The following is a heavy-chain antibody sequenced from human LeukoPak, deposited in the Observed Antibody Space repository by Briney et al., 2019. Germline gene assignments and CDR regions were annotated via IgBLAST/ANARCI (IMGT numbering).Heavy chain of an antibody. CDR3: ARAEELYYYYGMDV. V-gene: IGHV1-3*01. Sequence: ASVKVSCKASGYTFTSYAMHWVRQAPGQRLEWMGWINAGNGNTKYSQKFQGRVTITRDTSASTAYMELSSLRSEDTAVYYCARAEELYYYYGMDVWGQGTTVTVSS. CDR1: GYTFTSYA. CDR2: INAGNGNT. J-gene: IGHJ6*02. D-gene: IGHD1-7*01.